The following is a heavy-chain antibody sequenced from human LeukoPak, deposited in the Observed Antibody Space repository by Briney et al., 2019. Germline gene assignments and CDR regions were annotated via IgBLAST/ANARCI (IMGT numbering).Heavy chain of an antibody. D-gene: IGHD6-19*01. CDR2: ISYDGSNK. J-gene: IGHJ4*02. CDR3: ARGLVPFDY. Sequence: PGGSLRLSCAASGFTFSSYAMHWVRQAPGKGLEWVAVISYDGSNKYYADSVKGRFTISRDNSKNTLYPQMNSLRAEDTAVYYCARGLVPFDYWGQGTLVTVSS. CDR1: GFTFSSYA. V-gene: IGHV3-30-3*01.